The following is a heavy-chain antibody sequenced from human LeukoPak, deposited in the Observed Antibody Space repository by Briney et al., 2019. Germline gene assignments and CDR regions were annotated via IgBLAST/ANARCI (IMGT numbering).Heavy chain of an antibody. D-gene: IGHD5-18*01. CDR2: MNPNSGNT. CDR3: ASGYSYGRIFDY. Sequence: ASVKVSCKASGYTFTSYDINWVRQATGQGLEWMGWMNPNSGNTGYAQKFQGRVTITRDTSASTAYMELSSLRSEDTAVYYCASGYSYGRIFDYWGQGTLVTVSS. CDR1: GYTFTSYD. J-gene: IGHJ4*02. V-gene: IGHV1-8*03.